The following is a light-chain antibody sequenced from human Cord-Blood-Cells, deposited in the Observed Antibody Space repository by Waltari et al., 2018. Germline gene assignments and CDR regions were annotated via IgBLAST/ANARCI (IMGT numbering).Light chain of an antibody. CDR3: QQYNNWPPLT. Sequence: EIVMTQSPATLSVSLGERATLSCRASQSVSSNLAWYQRKPGQAPRLLIYGASTRATGIPARFSGSGSGTEFTLTISSLQSEDFAVYYCQQYNNWPPLTFGGGTKVEIK. J-gene: IGKJ4*01. CDR2: GAS. V-gene: IGKV3-15*01. CDR1: QSVSSN.